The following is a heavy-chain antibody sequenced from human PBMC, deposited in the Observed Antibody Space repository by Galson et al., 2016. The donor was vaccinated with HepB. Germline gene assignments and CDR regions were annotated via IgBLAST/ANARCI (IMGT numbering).Heavy chain of an antibody. J-gene: IGHJ4*02. CDR2: IYYSGST. CDR1: GVSLTNYY. Sequence: ETLSLTCTVSGVSLTNYYWSWIRQPPGKGLEWIGYIYYSGSTNYNPSLKSRVTISVDTSKNQISLKLSSVTAADTAVYYCASAPYYYDNDDSMTHSFDSCGQGTLVTVSS. CDR3: ASAPYYYDNDDSMTHSFDS. V-gene: IGHV4-59*01. D-gene: IGHD3-22*01.